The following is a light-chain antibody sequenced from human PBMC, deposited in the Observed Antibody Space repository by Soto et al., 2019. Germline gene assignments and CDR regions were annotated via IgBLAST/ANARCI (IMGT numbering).Light chain of an antibody. J-gene: IGLJ1*01. CDR2: DVS. CDR3: SSYTSSSTLYV. V-gene: IGLV2-14*03. Sequence: QSVLTQPASGSGSPGQSSSISCTGTSSDVGGYNYVSWYQQHPGEAPKLMIYDVSNRPSGVSNRFSGSKSGNTASLTISGLQAEDEADYYCSSYTSSSTLYVFGTGTKVTVL. CDR1: SSDVGGYNY.